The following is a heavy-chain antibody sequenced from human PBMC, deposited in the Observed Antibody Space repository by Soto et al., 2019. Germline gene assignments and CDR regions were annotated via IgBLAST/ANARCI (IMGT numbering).Heavy chain of an antibody. V-gene: IGHV3-23*01. D-gene: IGHD2-2*01. Sequence: PGGSLRLSCAASGFTFSSSAMTWVRQAPGKGLEWVSAITGSGGGTYYADSVKGRFAISRDNSKNTLYLQMDSLRAGDTAVYYCANSTRCIGGICSWGQGTLLTVSS. CDR1: GFTFSSSA. CDR2: ITGSGGGT. J-gene: IGHJ4*01. CDR3: ANSTRCIGGICS.